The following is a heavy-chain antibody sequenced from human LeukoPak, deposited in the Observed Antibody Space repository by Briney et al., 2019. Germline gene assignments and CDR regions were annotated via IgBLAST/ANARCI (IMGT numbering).Heavy chain of an antibody. J-gene: IGHJ4*02. CDR2: IRSKTYGGTT. V-gene: IGHV3-49*03. D-gene: IGHD4-23*01. Sequence: GVSLRLSCTASGYAFGDYALSWFRQAPGKGLEWVSFIRSKTYGGTTHYAASVQGRFNISRDDSKGIAFLQMNSLKIEDTAVYYCARVDYGGAPRRNYWGQGTLVTVSS. CDR1: GYAFGDYA. CDR3: ARVDYGGAPRRNY.